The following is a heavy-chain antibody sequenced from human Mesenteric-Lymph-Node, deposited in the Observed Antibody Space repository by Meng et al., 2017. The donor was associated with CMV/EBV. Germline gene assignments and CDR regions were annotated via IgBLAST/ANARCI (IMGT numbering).Heavy chain of an antibody. Sequence: SRSSGGYSWSWIRQPPGKGLEWIGYIYHSGSTYYNPSLRSRVTISVDRSKNQFSLKLSSVTAADTAVYYCARSLSGGSGYYPLGFDYWGQGTLVTVSS. V-gene: IGHV4-30-2*01. J-gene: IGHJ4*02. CDR2: IYHSGST. D-gene: IGHD3-22*01. CDR1: SRSSGGYS. CDR3: ARSLSGGSGYYPLGFDY.